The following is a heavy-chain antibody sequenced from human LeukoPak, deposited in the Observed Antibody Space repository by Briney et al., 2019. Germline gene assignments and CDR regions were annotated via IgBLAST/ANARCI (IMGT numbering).Heavy chain of an antibody. Sequence: SETLSLTCTVSGGSISSYYWSWIRQPAGKGLEWIGRIYTSGSTNYNPSLKSRVTMSVDTSKDQFSLKLSSVTAADTAVYYCARNRGSTVITDHYYYYYMDVWGKGTTVTVSS. J-gene: IGHJ6*03. CDR3: ARNRGSTVITDHYYYYYMDV. D-gene: IGHD4-11*01. V-gene: IGHV4-4*07. CDR2: IYTSGST. CDR1: GGSISSYY.